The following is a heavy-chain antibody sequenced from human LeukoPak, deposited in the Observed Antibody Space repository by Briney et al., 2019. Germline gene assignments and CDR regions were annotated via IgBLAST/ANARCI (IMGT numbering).Heavy chain of an antibody. CDR2: IYPCDSDT. Sequence: GESLKISCKGSGYSFTSYWIGWVRQMPGKGLEWMGIIYPCDSDTRYSPSFQGQVTISADKSISTAYLQWSSLKASDNAMYYCARRGRYYDSSGYPDLYGMAVWGQGTTVTVSS. J-gene: IGHJ6*02. D-gene: IGHD3-22*01. CDR3: ARRGRYYDSSGYPDLYGMAV. V-gene: IGHV5-51*01. CDR1: GYSFTSYW.